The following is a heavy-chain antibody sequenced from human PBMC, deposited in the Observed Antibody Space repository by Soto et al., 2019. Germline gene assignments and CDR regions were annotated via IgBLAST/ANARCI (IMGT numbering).Heavy chain of an antibody. CDR3: ARVHYVWGSYYYYYGMDV. CDR2: INAGNGNT. J-gene: IGHJ6*02. D-gene: IGHD3-16*01. CDR1: GYTFTSYA. Sequence: ASVKVSCKASGYTFTSYAMHWVRQAPGQRLEWMGWINAGNGNTKYSQKFQGRVTITRDTSASTAYMELSSLRSEDTAVYYCARVHYVWGSYYYYYGMDVWGQGTTVTVSS. V-gene: IGHV1-3*01.